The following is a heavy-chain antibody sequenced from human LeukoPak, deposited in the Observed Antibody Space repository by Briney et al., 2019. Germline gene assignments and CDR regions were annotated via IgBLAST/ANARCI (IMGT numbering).Heavy chain of an antibody. Sequence: GGSLRLSCTVSGLTFNIAWMSWVRQAPGKGLEWIGRIKSKTDGETTDYAAPVSGRFSISRDDSKDTLYLQMNSLKTEDTAVYYCITDPSYETNNWGQGTLVTVSS. J-gene: IGHJ4*02. CDR1: GLTFNIAW. V-gene: IGHV3-15*01. CDR2: IKSKTDGETT. CDR3: ITDPSYETNN. D-gene: IGHD3-16*01.